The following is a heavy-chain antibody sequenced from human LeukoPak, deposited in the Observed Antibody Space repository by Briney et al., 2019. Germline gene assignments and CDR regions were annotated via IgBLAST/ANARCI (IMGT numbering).Heavy chain of an antibody. CDR2: ISYSGNT. CDR3: ARGASRGVTTLDY. CDR1: GGSISSYY. V-gene: IGHV4-59*01. J-gene: IGHJ4*02. D-gene: IGHD4-17*01. Sequence: PSETLSLTCTVSGGSISSYYWSWIRQPPGKGLDWIGYISYSGNTNYNPSLKSRVTISVDTSKNQFSLKLSSVTAADTAVYYCARGASRGVTTLDYWGQGTLVTVSS.